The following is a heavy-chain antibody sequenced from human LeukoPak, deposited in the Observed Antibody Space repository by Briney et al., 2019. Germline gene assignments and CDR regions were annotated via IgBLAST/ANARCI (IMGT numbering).Heavy chain of an antibody. D-gene: IGHD3-22*01. J-gene: IGHJ4*02. CDR3: ATPYYYAGSGLTGFEY. V-gene: IGHV4-34*01. Sequence: SETLSLTCAVYGDSFSSYYWSWIRQPPGKGLEWIGEINHSGSTNYNPSLKSRVTISVDTSKNQFSLKLSSVTAADTAVYYCATPYYYAGSGLTGFEYWGQGTLVTVSS. CDR2: INHSGST. CDR1: GDSFSSYY.